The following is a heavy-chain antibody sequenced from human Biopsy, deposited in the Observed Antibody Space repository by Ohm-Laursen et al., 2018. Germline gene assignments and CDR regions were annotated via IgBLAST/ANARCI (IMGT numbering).Heavy chain of an antibody. Sequence: SSVKVSCKASGYTFTSHDINWVRQATGQGLEWMGWMSPNTGNTVYAQRFQDRVTMTSDTSTGTAYMESTSPTSDDTAVYFCARWETTLGRSLDSWGQGTLVAVSS. J-gene: IGHJ4*02. CDR1: GYTFTSHD. CDR3: ARWETTLGRSLDS. D-gene: IGHD1-26*01. V-gene: IGHV1-8*01. CDR2: MSPNTGNT.